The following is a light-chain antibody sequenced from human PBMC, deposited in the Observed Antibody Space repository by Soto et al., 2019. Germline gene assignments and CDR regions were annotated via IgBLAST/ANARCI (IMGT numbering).Light chain of an antibody. CDR3: QQYNSFSRT. V-gene: IGKV1-5*01. CDR2: DAS. J-gene: IGKJ1*01. CDR1: QSISNW. Sequence: DIQMTQSPSTLSASVGNRVSITCLASQSISNWLAWYQQKPGKAPKLLIYDASSLESGVPSRFSGSRSGTEFTLTISSLQPADFATYYCQQYNSFSRTFGQGTKVDI.